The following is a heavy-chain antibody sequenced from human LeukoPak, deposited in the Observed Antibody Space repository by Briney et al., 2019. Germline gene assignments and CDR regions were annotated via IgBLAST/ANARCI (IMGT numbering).Heavy chain of an antibody. J-gene: IGHJ4*02. D-gene: IGHD3-22*01. Sequence: PSETLSLTCTVSGGSISSYYWSWIRQPPGKGLEWIGYIYYSGSTIYNPSLKSRVTISIDTSKNQFSLKLGSVTAADTAVYYCARLYYYDSSGYSLPDYWGQGTLVTVSS. CDR1: GGSISSYY. V-gene: IGHV4-59*01. CDR3: ARLYYYDSSGYSLPDY. CDR2: IYYSGST.